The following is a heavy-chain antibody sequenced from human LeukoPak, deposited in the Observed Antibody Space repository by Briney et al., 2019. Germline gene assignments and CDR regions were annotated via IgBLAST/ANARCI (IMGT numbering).Heavy chain of an antibody. V-gene: IGHV4-39*01. CDR3: ARHRNYYDSSGYHDY. CDR2: IYYSGST. J-gene: IGHJ4*02. CDR1: GGSISSSSYY. Sequence: SETLSLTCTVSGGSISSSSYYWGWIRQPPGKGLEWIGSIYYSGSTYYNPSLKSRVTISVDTSKNQFSLKLSSVTAADTAVYYCARHRNYYDSSGYHDYWGQGTLFTVSS. D-gene: IGHD3-22*01.